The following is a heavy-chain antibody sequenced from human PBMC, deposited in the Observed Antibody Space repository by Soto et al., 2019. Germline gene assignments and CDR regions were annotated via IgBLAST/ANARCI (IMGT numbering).Heavy chain of an antibody. V-gene: IGHV3-30-3*01. D-gene: IGHD5-12*01. CDR2: ISFDGDKT. J-gene: IGHJ6*02. CDR1: GFTFKIYA. CDR3: AREDDYNYRYFNYGLDV. Sequence: GSLRLSCAASGFTFKIYALHWVRQAPGKGLEWVAVISFDGDKTYYADSVRGRFTISRDNFKNTLSLQMNNLRIEDAGLYFCAREDDYNYRYFNYGLDVWGQGTTVTVSS.